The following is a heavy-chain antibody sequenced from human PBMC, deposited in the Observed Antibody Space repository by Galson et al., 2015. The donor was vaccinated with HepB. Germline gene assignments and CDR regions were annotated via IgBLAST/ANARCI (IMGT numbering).Heavy chain of an antibody. CDR2: ISGSGGST. CDR3: AKDRLRATVTTYYMDV. D-gene: IGHD4-11*01. Sequence: SLRLSCAASGFTFSRYAMSWVRQAPGKGLEWVAGISGSGGSTYYADSVKGRFTISRDNSKNTLSLQMNSLRAEDTAVYHCAKDRLRATVTTYYMDVWGKGTTVTVSS. V-gene: IGHV3-23*01. CDR1: GFTFSRYA. J-gene: IGHJ6*03.